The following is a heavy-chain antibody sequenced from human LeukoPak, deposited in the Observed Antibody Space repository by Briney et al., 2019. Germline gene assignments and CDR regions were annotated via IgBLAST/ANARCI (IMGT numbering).Heavy chain of an antibody. CDR2: IYSGGST. CDR1: GFTVSSNY. CDR3: ARDLGDYYFDY. Sequence: GGSLRLSCAASGFTVSSNYMSWVRQAPGKGLEWVSVIYSGGSTYYADSVKGRFTISRDNSKNTLYLQMNSLRTEDTAVYYCARDLGDYYFDYWGQGTLVTVSS. D-gene: IGHD7-27*01. J-gene: IGHJ4*02. V-gene: IGHV3-66*01.